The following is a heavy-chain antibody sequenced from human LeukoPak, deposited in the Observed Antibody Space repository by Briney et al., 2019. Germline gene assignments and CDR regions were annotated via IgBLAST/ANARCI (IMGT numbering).Heavy chain of an antibody. V-gene: IGHV3-33*01. CDR1: GFTFSSCG. CDR3: ARDKYNWNYRGAYGY. D-gene: IGHD1-7*01. Sequence: GGSLRLSCAASGFTFSSCGMHWVRQAPGKGLEWVAVIWYDGSNKYYADSVKGRFTISRDNSKNTLYLQMNSLRAEDTAVYYCARDKYNWNYRGAYGYWGQGTLVTVSS. CDR2: IWYDGSNK. J-gene: IGHJ4*02.